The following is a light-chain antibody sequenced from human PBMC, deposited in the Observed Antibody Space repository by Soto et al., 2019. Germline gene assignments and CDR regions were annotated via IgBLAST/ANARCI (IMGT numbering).Light chain of an antibody. CDR3: QSYDSSRIDSRV. CDR2: GNI. Sequence: QSVLTQPPSVSGAPGQRVTISCTGSSSNIGAGYDVHWYQQLPGTAPKLLIYGNINRPSGVPDRFSGSTSGTSASLAITGVQDDDEADYFCQSYDSSRIDSRVFGGGTKLTVL. J-gene: IGLJ2*01. CDR1: SSNIGAGYD. V-gene: IGLV1-40*01.